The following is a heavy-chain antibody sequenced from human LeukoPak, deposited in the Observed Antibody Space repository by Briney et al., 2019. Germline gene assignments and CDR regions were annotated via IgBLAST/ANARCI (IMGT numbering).Heavy chain of an antibody. V-gene: IGHV4-4*07. J-gene: IGHJ4*02. CDR1: GGSISTYY. Sequence: SETLSLTCTVSGGSISTYYWSRIRQPAGKGLEWIGRIYTSGSTNYNPSLKSRVTMLVDTSKNQFSLILSSVTAADTAVYHCARDKKSGTSWYYFDYWGQGTLVTVSS. CDR3: ARDKKSGTSWYYFDY. CDR2: IYTSGST. D-gene: IGHD6-13*01.